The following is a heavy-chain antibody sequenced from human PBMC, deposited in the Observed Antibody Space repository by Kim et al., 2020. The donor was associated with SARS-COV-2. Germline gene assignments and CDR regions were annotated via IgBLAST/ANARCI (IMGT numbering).Heavy chain of an antibody. CDR3: AQVPSSSWNWFDP. V-gene: IGHV3-9*01. Sequence: GGSLRLSCAASGFTFDDYAMHWVRQAPGKGLEWVSGISWNSGSIGYADSVKGRFTISRDNAKNSLYLQMNSLRAEDTALYYCAQVPSSSWNWFDPWGQGT. D-gene: IGHD6-13*01. J-gene: IGHJ5*02. CDR1: GFTFDDYA. CDR2: ISWNSGSI.